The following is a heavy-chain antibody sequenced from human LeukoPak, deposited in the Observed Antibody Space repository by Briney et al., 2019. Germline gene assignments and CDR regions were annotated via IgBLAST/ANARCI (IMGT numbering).Heavy chain of an antibody. V-gene: IGHV1-2*02. J-gene: IGHJ4*02. CDR2: INPNSGGT. Sequence: ASVKVSCKASGYTFTGYCMHWVRQAPGQGLEWMGGINPNSGGTNYAQKFQGRVTMTRDTSISTAYMELSRLRSDDTAVYYCASEYGSGSYHYYWGQGTLVTVSS. D-gene: IGHD3-10*01. CDR1: GYTFTGYC. CDR3: ASEYGSGSYHYY.